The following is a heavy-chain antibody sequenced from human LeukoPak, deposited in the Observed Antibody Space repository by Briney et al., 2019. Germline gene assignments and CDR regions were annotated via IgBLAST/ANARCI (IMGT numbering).Heavy chain of an antibody. J-gene: IGHJ5*02. V-gene: IGHV3-53*01. D-gene: IGHD4-17*01. Sequence: GGALRLSCAASGFTVSSNYMSWVRQAPGKGLEWVSVIYSGGSTYYADSVKGRFTISRDNSKNTLYLQMNSPRAEDTAVYYCARAQLHDYGVFDPWGQGTLVTVSS. CDR2: IYSGGST. CDR3: ARAQLHDYGVFDP. CDR1: GFTVSSNY.